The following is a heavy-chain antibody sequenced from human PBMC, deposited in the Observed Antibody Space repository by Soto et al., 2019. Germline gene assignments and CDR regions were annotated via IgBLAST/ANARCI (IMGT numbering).Heavy chain of an antibody. CDR2: IYHSGST. CDR3: ARGLTAWDYFDY. CDR1: GYSISSGYY. J-gene: IGHJ4*02. V-gene: IGHV4-38-2*01. Sequence: PSETLSLTCAVSGYSISSGYYWGWIRQPPGKGLEWIGSIYHSGSTYYNPSLKSRVTISVGTSKNQFSLKLSSVTAADTAVYYCARGLTAWDYFDYWGQGTLVTVSS. D-gene: IGHD7-27*01.